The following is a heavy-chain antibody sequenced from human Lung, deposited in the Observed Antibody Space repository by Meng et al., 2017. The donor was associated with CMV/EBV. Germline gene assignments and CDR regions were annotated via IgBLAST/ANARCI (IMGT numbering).Heavy chain of an antibody. CDR3: ASFPPPGKQWLVTDY. Sequence: QGQLQGAGPGLVKASGTLSLTCAVSGGSISSSNWWSWVRQPPGKGLEWIGEIYHSGSTNYNPSLKSRVTISVDKSKNQFSLKLSSVTAADTAVYYCASFPPPGKQWLVTDYWGQGTLVTVSS. CDR2: IYHSGST. CDR1: GGSISSSNW. V-gene: IGHV4-4*02. D-gene: IGHD6-19*01. J-gene: IGHJ4*02.